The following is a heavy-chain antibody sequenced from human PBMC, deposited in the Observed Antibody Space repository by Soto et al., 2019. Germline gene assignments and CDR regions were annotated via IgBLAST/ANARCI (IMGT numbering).Heavy chain of an antibody. V-gene: IGHV4-31*03. J-gene: IGHJ5*02. Sequence: PSETLSLTCTVSGGSISSGGYYWSWIRQHPGKGLEWIGYIYYSGSTYYNPSLKSRVTISVDTSKNRFSLKLSSVTAADTAVYYCARLTYNWFDLWGQGTLVTVSS. CDR2: IYYSGST. CDR1: GGSISSGGYY. CDR3: ARLTYNWFDL.